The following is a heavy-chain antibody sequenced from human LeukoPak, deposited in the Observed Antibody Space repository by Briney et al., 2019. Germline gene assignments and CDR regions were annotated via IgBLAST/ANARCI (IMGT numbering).Heavy chain of an antibody. CDR3: ARHSGSYQSNYFDY. Sequence: SVKVSCKASGGTFSSYAISWVRQAPGQGLEWMGRIIPILGIANYAQKFQGRVTITADKSTSTAYMELSSLRSEDTAVYYCARHSGSYQSNYFDYWGQGTLVTVSS. CDR1: GGTFSSYA. V-gene: IGHV1-69*04. J-gene: IGHJ4*02. D-gene: IGHD1-26*01. CDR2: IIPILGIA.